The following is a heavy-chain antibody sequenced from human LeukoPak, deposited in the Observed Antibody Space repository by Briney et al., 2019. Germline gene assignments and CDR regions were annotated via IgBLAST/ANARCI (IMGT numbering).Heavy chain of an antibody. CDR3: ARWRGAQSEFEY. D-gene: IGHD3-3*01. CDR2: ISSSSSYI. Sequence: GALRLSCAASGFTFSSYSMNWVRQAPGKGLEWVSSISSSSSYIYYADSVKGRFTISRDNAKNSLYLQMISLTAEDTAVYYCARWRGAQSEFEYWGQGTLVTVSS. J-gene: IGHJ4*02. CDR1: GFTFSSYS. V-gene: IGHV3-21*01.